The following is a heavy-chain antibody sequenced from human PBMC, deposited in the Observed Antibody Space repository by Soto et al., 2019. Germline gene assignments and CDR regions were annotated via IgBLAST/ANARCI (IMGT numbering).Heavy chain of an antibody. J-gene: IGHJ4*02. CDR2: ISYDGSNK. D-gene: IGHD5-12*01. V-gene: IGHV3-30-3*01. CDR3: GRDLASAYDWCGLDY. CDR1: GFTFSSYA. Sequence: QVQLVESGGGVVQPGRSLRLSCAASGFTFSSYAMHWVRQAPGKGLEWVAVISYDGSNKYYADSVKGRFTISRDNSKNTVYLHMNGLRAEDTAVYYCGRDLASAYDWCGLDYWGQATLVTVSP.